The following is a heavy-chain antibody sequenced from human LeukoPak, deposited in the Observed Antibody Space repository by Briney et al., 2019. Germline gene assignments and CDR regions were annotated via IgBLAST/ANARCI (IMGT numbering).Heavy chain of an antibody. J-gene: IGHJ4*02. Sequence: SETLSLTCTVSGGSISSGDYYWSWIRQPPGKGLEWIGYIYYSGSTYCNPSLKSRVTISVDTSKNQFSLKLSSVTAADTAVYYCARDLRARFDYWGQGTLVTVSS. CDR1: GGSISSGDYY. CDR2: IYYSGST. CDR3: ARDLRARFDY. V-gene: IGHV4-30-4*08.